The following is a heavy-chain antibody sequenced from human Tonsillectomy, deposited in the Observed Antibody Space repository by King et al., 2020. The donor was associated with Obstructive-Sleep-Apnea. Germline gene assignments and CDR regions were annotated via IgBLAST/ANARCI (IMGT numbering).Heavy chain of an antibody. CDR3: AHRLVCSDGGCYFGYYFDY. CDR1: GFSLSTSGVG. D-gene: IGHD2-15*01. CDR2: IYWNDDK. V-gene: IGHV2-5*01. Sequence: TLKESGPTLVKPTQTLTLTCTFSGFSLSTSGVGVGWIRQPPGKALEWLALIYWNDDKRYSPSLKSRLTITKDTSKNQVVLTMTNMDPVDTATYYCAHRLVCSDGGCYFGYYFDYWGQGTLVTVSS. J-gene: IGHJ4*02.